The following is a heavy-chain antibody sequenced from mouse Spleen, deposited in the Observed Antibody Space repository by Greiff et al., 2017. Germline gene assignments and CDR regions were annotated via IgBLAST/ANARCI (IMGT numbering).Heavy chain of an antibody. CDR1: GFSLTSYA. Sequence: QVQLKESGPGLVAPSQSLSITCTVSGFSLTSYAISWVRQPPGKGLEWLGVIWTGGGTNYNSALKSRLSISKDNSKSQVFLKMNSLQTDDTARYYCARKSYYDGSSHYWYFDVWGAGTTVTVSS. J-gene: IGHJ1*01. V-gene: IGHV2-9-1*01. CDR2: IWTGGGT. CDR3: ARKSYYDGSSHYWYFDV. D-gene: IGHD1-1*01.